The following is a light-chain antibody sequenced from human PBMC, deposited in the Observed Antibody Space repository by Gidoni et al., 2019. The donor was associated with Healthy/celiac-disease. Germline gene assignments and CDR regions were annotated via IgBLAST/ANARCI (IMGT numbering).Light chain of an antibody. V-gene: IGKV4-1*01. J-gene: IGKJ4*01. Sequence: DIVMTQSPDSLAVSLGERATINCKYSQSVLYSSNNKHYLAWYQQKPGQPPKLLIYWASTRESGVPDRFSGSGSGTDFTLTISSLQAEDVAVYYCQQYYSIPLTFXGXTKVEIK. CDR2: WAS. CDR3: QQYYSIPLT. CDR1: QSVLYSSNNKHY.